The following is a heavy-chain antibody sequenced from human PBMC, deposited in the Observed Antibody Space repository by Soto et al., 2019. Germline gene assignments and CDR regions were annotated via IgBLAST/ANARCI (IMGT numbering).Heavy chain of an antibody. CDR2: VNDRWGS. V-gene: IGHV4-59*01. J-gene: IGHJ4*02. CDR3: TRGGDAYKNGH. Sequence: SETLSLTCTVSGGSISDYYWAWIRLPPGKGLEWIGYVNDRWGSHYNPSLKSRVAISLDTSKSQFSLKLTSVNAADTAVYYCTRGGDAYKNGHWGKGTLVTVSS. D-gene: IGHD2-21*01. CDR1: GGSISDYY.